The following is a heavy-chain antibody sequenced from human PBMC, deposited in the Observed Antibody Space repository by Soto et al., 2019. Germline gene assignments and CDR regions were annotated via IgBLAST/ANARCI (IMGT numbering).Heavy chain of an antibody. V-gene: IGHV3-23*01. J-gene: IGHJ6*03. CDR3: AKVSEGITIFGVVRHYYYYMDV. D-gene: IGHD3-3*01. CDR2: ISGSGGST. Sequence: GGSLRLSCAASGFTFSSYAMSWVRQAPGKGLEWVSAISGSGGSTYYADSVKGRFTICRDNSKNTLYLQMNSLRAEDTAVYYCAKVSEGITIFGVVRHYYYYMDVWGKGTTVTVSS. CDR1: GFTFSSYA.